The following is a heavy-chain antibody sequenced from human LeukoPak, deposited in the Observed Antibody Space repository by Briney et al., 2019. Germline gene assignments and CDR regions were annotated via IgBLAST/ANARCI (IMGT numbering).Heavy chain of an antibody. V-gene: IGHV3-23*01. J-gene: IGHJ6*03. Sequence: GGSLTLSCAASGFTFSSYAMSWVRQAPGKGLDWVSAISGSGVSTYYADSVKGRFTISRDNSKNTLHLQMNSLRPEDTAVYYCAKQAGPSYYYYMDVWGKGTTVTVSS. CDR3: AKQAGPSYYYYMDV. CDR2: ISGSGVST. CDR1: GFTFSSYA.